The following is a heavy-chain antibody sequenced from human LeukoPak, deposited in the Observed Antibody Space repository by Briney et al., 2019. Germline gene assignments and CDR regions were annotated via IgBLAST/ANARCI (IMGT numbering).Heavy chain of an antibody. CDR3: VRELAGGSFDY. D-gene: IGHD3-10*01. CDR2: TNPSSGST. V-gene: IGHV1-46*01. CDR1: GYTFTSYL. J-gene: IGHJ4*02. Sequence: ASVKVSCKASGYTFTSYLIHWVRQAPGQGLERMGLTNPSSGSTIAQKFRGRVTMTKNTSTNTVYMDLSSLGSEDTAVYYCVRELAGGSFDYWGQGSLVTVSS.